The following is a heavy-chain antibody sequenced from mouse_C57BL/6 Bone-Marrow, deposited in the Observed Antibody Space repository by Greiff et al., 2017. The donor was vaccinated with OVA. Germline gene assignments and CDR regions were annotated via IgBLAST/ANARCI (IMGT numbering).Heavy chain of an antibody. V-gene: IGHV1-81*01. CDR2: IYPRSGNT. CDR3: ARGGYCLAFAY. CDR1: GYTFTSYC. D-gene: IGHD2-3*01. J-gene: IGHJ3*01. Sequence: VQLQQSGAELARPGASVKLSCKASGYTFTSYCIHWVKQRPGQGLEWIGEIYPRSGNTNYNEKFKGKATLTADTSSSTAYMQLRSLTSEDSAVYCCARGGYCLAFAYWGQGTLVTVSA.